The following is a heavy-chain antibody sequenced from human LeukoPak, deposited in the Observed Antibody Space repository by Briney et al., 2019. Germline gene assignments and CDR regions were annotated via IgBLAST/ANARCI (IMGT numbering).Heavy chain of an antibody. J-gene: IGHJ2*01. D-gene: IGHD2-21*02. Sequence: GGSLRLSCAASGFTYSSYAMHWVRQAPGKGLEYVSAISSNGHSTYYANSVKGRFTFSRDNSKNTLYLQMGSLRAEDMAVYYCAGSRLVLTHLDLWGRGTLVTVSS. CDR2: ISSNGHST. V-gene: IGHV3-64*01. CDR3: AGSRLVLTHLDL. CDR1: GFTYSSYA.